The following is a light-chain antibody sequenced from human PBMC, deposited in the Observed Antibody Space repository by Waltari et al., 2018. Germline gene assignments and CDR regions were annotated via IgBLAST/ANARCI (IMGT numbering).Light chain of an antibody. CDR3: QQRLNWPVT. J-gene: IGKJ4*01. Sequence: DIVLTQSPATLSLSPGERATLSCRASQNFSNYLAWYQQKPGQAPRLLIYDASKTFTGTPARFSGSGSGTDFTLTIGNLEPDDFAVYYCQQRLNWPVTFGGGTKVEIK. CDR1: QNFSNY. CDR2: DAS. V-gene: IGKV3-11*01.